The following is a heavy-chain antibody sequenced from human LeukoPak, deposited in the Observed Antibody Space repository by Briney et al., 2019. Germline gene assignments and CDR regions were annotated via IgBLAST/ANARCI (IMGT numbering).Heavy chain of an antibody. CDR1: GGSISSYY. D-gene: IGHD2-15*01. CDR2: IYYSGST. J-gene: IGHJ6*02. Sequence: SETLSLTCTVSGGSISSYYWSWIRQPPGKGLEGIGYIYYSGSTNYNPSLKSRVTILVDTSKNQFSLKLSSVTAADTAVYYCARAGGSHYYYGMDVWGQGTTVTVSS. CDR3: ARAGGSHYYYGMDV. V-gene: IGHV4-59*01.